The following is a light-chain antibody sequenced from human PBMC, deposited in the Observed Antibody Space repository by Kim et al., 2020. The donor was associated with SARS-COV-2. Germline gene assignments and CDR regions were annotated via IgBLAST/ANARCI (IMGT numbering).Light chain of an antibody. V-gene: IGLV1-44*01. CDR3: AAWDDSLNGYA. J-gene: IGLJ1*01. CDR2: KSN. Sequence: GQSVTISCSGSSSNIGRYTVNWYQKLPGKAPTLVMYKSNQRPSGVPDRVSGSKSGTSAALAISGLQSEDEADYYCAAWDDSLNGYAFGTGTKVTVL. CDR1: SSNIGRYT.